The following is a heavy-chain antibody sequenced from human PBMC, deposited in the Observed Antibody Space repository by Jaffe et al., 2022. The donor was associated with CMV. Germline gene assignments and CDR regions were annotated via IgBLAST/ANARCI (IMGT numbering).Heavy chain of an antibody. D-gene: IGHD4-17*01. CDR1: GGTFSSYA. V-gene: IGHV1-69*09. CDR2: IIPILGIA. Sequence: QVQLVQSGAEVKKPGSSVKVSCKASGGTFSSYAISWVRQAPGQGLEWMGRIIPILGIANYAQKFQGRVTITADKSTSTAYMELSSLRSEDTAVYYCAKHPEDYGDYVVPRGTPKGEGPFDYWGQGTLVTVSS. CDR3: AKHPEDYGDYVVPRGTPKGEGPFDY. J-gene: IGHJ4*02.